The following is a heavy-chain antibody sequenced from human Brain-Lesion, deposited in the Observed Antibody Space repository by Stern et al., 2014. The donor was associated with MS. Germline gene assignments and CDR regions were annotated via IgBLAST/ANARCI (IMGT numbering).Heavy chain of an antibody. V-gene: IGHV1-2*02. CDR2: INPNTGGT. Sequence: QLVQSGAEVKRPGASVKVSCKTSGYIFTGYYIHWVRQAPGQGLEWMAWINPNTGGTKYAQKFQGRVTMSRDTSISTAYVELSSLTSDDTAVYYCARDQRGITIFGVVTDYYYLGMDVWGQGTTVTVSS. J-gene: IGHJ6*02. CDR3: ARDQRGITIFGVVTDYYYLGMDV. D-gene: IGHD3-3*01. CDR1: GYIFTGYY.